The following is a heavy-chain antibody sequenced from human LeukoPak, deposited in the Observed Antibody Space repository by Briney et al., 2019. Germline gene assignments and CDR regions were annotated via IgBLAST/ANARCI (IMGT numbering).Heavy chain of an antibody. V-gene: IGHV3-30*02. D-gene: IGHD5-18*01. CDR3: AKESGYSFSPLYYFDY. CDR1: GFTFSSYG. Sequence: PGGSLRLSCAASGFTFSSYGMHWVRQAPGKGLEWVAFIRYDGSNKYYADSVKGRFTISRDNSKNTLYLQMNSLRAEDTAVYYCAKESGYSFSPLYYFDYWGQGTLVTVSS. J-gene: IGHJ4*02. CDR2: IRYDGSNK.